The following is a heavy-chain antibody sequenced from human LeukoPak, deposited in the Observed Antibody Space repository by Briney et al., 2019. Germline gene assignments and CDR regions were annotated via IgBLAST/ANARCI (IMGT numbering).Heavy chain of an antibody. CDR1: GFSFSSYD. CDR3: ARVGGAAWYFDL. Sequence: GRSLRLSCAASGFSFSSYDMHWVRQATGKGLEWVSAIGVAGDTYYPGSVKGRFTISRENAKNSLYLQMNSLRAGDTAVYFCARVGGAAWYFDLWGRGTLVTVSS. D-gene: IGHD3-16*01. J-gene: IGHJ2*01. CDR2: IGVAGDT. V-gene: IGHV3-13*01.